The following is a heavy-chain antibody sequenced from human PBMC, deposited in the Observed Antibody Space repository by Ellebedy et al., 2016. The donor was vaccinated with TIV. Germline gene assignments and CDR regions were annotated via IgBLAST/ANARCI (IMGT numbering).Heavy chain of an antibody. Sequence: GGSLRLSCAASGFTFSGHTMNWVRQAPGKGLEWISYISYSGATTYYADSVKGRFTISRDNAKNSLYLQMNSLRAEDTAVYYCARDDGYYHYYHYYGMDVWGQGTPVTVSS. D-gene: IGHD5-24*01. CDR3: ARDDGYYHYYHYYGMDV. J-gene: IGHJ6*02. CDR1: GFTFSGHT. CDR2: ISYSGATT. V-gene: IGHV3-11*01.